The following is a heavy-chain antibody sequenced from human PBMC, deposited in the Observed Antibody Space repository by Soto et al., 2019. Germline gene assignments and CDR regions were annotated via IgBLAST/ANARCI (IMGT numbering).Heavy chain of an antibody. D-gene: IGHD2-21*02. CDR2: INAGNGNT. Sequence: QVQLVQSGAEEKKPGASVKVSCKASGYTFTSYAMQWVRQAPGQRLEWMGWINAGNGNTKYSQKFQGRVTITRDTSASTAYMELSSLRSEDTAVYYCASSIVVVTALDYWGQGTLVTVSS. CDR3: ASSIVVVTALDY. J-gene: IGHJ4*02. CDR1: GYTFTSYA. V-gene: IGHV1-3*05.